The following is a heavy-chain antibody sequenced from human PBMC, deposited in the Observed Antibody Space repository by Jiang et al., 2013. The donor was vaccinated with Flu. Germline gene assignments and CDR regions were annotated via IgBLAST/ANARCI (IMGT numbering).Heavy chain of an antibody. D-gene: IGHD1-1*01. V-gene: IGHV2-5*02. CDR2: IYWDDDK. CDR3: AHTPNWNYGDY. J-gene: IGHJ4*02. CDR1: GFSLSTSGVG. Sequence: KPTQTLTLTCTFSGFSLSTSGVGVGWIRQPPGKALEWLALIYWDDDKRYSPSLKSRLTITKDTSKTXCPYNDQHGPCDTATYYCAHTPNWNYGDYWGQGTLVTVSS.